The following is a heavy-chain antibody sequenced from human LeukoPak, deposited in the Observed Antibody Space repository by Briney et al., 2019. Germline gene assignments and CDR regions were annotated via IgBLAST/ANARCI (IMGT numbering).Heavy chain of an antibody. J-gene: IGHJ4*02. CDR2: IQTSGST. D-gene: IGHD2-2*01. CDR3: ARTYCDSTTCYRFDY. Sequence: SEPLSLTCTVSGGSISSYYWSWVRQPAGKGLEWIGRIQTSGSTNYNPSLNSRVTISVDTSENQFSLELRSVTAADAAVYYCARTYCDSTTCYRFDYWGQGTLVTVSS. V-gene: IGHV4-4*07. CDR1: GGSISSYY.